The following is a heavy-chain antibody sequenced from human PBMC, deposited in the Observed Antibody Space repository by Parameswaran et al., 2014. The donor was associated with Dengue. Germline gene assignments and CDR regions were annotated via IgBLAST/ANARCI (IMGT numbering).Heavy chain of an antibody. CDR2: IYYSGST. CDR3: AKYQIAAGTDY. D-gene: IGHD6-13*01. Sequence: PGKGLEWIGSIYYSGSTNYNPSLKSRVTISVDTSKNQFSLKLISVTAADTAVYYCAKYQIAAGTDYWGQGTLVTVSS. J-gene: IGHJ4*02. V-gene: IGHV4-39*01.